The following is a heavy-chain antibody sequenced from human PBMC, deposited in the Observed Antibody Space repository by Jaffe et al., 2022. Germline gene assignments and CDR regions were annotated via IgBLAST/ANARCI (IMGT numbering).Heavy chain of an antibody. Sequence: EVQLLESGGGLVQPGGSLRLSCAASGFTFSTYDMTWVRQAPGKGLEWVSDISAGGGGTKYADSVKGRFTISRDNSRNTLYLQMNTLRAEDTAIYYCAKKTKGYCTDSTCHLDYWGQGTLVTVSS. CDR1: GFTFSTYD. V-gene: IGHV3-23*01. CDR3: AKKTKGYCTDSTCHLDY. CDR2: ISAGGGGT. J-gene: IGHJ4*02. D-gene: IGHD2-8*02.